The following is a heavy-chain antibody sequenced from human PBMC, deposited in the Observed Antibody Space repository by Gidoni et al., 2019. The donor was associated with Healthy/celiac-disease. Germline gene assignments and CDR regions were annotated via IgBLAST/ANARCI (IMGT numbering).Heavy chain of an antibody. J-gene: IGHJ4*02. CDR2: SYPGDSDT. V-gene: IGHV5-51*01. Sequence: EVQLVQSGAEVKKHGESLKISCKGSGYSFTSYWIGWVRQMPGKGLEWMGSSYPGDSDTRYSPSFQGQVTISADKSISTAYLQWSSLKASDTAVYYCARLRGSGWAVYYFDDWGQGTLVTVSS. CDR1: GYSFTSYW. D-gene: IGHD6-19*01. CDR3: ARLRGSGWAVYYFDD.